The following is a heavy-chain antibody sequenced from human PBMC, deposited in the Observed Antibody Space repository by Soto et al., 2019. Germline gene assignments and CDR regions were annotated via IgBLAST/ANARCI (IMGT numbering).Heavy chain of an antibody. J-gene: IGHJ4*02. Sequence: DVQLLESGGGLVQPGGSLRLSCTSSGCTFSNYAMSWVRQAPGKGLEWVSSMSGSGGSTYYADSVKGRFTISRDNSKKTLDLHMSSLRAEDTAFYYCAKEPNYDFWSGYRYFDSWGQGSLVTVSS. V-gene: IGHV3-23*01. CDR1: GCTFSNYA. CDR2: MSGSGGST. D-gene: IGHD3-3*01. CDR3: AKEPNYDFWSGYRYFDS.